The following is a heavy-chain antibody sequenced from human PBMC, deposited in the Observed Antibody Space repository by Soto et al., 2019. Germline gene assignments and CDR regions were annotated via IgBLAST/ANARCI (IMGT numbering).Heavy chain of an antibody. J-gene: IGHJ4*02. CDR3: ARREYSNSWHFDY. D-gene: IGHD6-13*01. CDR2: IYYSGST. Sequence: SETLSLTCTVSGGSISNYYWSWIRQPPGKGLEWIGYIYYSGSTYYNPSLKSRVTISVDTSKNQLSLKLSSVTAADTAVYYCARREYSNSWHFDYWGQGTLVTVSS. V-gene: IGHV4-59*08. CDR1: GGSISNYY.